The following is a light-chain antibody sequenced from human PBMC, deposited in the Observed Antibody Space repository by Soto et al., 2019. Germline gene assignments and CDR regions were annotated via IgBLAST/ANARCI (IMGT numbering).Light chain of an antibody. CDR2: TND. Sequence: QSVLTQPPSASGTPGQRVTISCSGGSSNIGSNTVNWYQQLPGTAPKLLIYTNDQRPSGVPDRFSGSRSGTSASLATSGLQFEDEADYHCSSWDDNLDAVVFGAGTKVTVL. V-gene: IGLV1-44*01. CDR1: SSNIGSNT. J-gene: IGLJ1*01. CDR3: SSWDDNLDAVV.